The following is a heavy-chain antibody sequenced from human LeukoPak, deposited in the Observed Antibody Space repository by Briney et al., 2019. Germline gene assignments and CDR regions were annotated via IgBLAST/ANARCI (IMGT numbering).Heavy chain of an antibody. CDR3: ARDNWGSFDY. CDR2: MSNDGSYT. CDR1: GFTFSAYW. V-gene: IGHV3-74*01. J-gene: IGHJ4*02. D-gene: IGHD7-27*01. Sequence: GGSLRPSCVGSGFTFSAYWMGWVRQAPGQGLEYVSHMSNDGSYTVYADSVKGRFTISRENAKNTVYLQMNSLRAEDTAVYYCARDNWGSFDYWGQGVLITVSS.